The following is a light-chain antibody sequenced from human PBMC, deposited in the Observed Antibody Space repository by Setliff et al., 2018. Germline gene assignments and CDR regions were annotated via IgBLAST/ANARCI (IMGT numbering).Light chain of an antibody. V-gene: IGLV2-14*03. Sequence: QSALAQPASVSGSPGQSITISCTGTSSDVGGYDFVSWYQQHPGKAPKLMIFDVLNRPSGVSDRFSGSKSGNTASLSITGLQAGDEADYYCSSYTSSSTLFGTGTKVTVL. CDR2: DVL. CDR3: SSYTSSSTL. CDR1: SSDVGGYDF. J-gene: IGLJ1*01.